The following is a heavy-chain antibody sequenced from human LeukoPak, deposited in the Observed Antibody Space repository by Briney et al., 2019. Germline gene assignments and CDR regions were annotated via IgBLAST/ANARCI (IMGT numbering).Heavy chain of an antibody. J-gene: IGHJ4*02. CDR2: INYSGNT. CDR1: GFTFGDYA. CDR3: AREGGSGSGRGLDY. Sequence: PGGSLRLSCTASGFTFGDYAMSWFRQAPGKGLEWIGYINYSGNTKYNPSLNSRVTMSVDTSKNQFSLKLSSVTAADTAMYYCAREGGSGSGRGLDYWGQGTLVTVSS. V-gene: IGHV4-59*12. D-gene: IGHD3-10*01.